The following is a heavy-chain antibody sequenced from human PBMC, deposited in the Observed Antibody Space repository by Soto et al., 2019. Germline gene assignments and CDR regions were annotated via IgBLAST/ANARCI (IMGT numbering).Heavy chain of an antibody. D-gene: IGHD5-18*01. Sequence: SETLSLTCTVSGGAVIGAGYYWSWICQHPGKGLEWIGYIHDSVTTYYNPSLRGRVSISVDTSENQFSLQLTSVTAADTAVYFCASSYGPPGQFDFWGLGTLVTVSS. J-gene: IGHJ4*02. CDR2: IHDSVTT. V-gene: IGHV4-31*03. CDR3: ASSYGPPGQFDF. CDR1: GGAVIGAGYY.